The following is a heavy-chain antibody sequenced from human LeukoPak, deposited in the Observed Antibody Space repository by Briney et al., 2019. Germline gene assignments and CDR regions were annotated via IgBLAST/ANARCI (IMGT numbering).Heavy chain of an antibody. V-gene: IGHV3-7*03. J-gene: IGHJ6*02. CDR2: VNRDGSET. Sequence: PGGSLRLSCAASGFTLSNHWMTWVRQVPGRGPEWVANVNRDGSETYYLDSVKGRFTISEDNAKNSLYLQMNSLRAEDTALYHCARNNDMDVWGQGTTVIVSS. CDR3: ARNNDMDV. D-gene: IGHD2-8*01. CDR1: GFTLSNHW.